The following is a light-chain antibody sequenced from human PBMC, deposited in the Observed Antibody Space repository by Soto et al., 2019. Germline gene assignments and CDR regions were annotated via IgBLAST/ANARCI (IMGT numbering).Light chain of an antibody. CDR3: SSFTSTNTVL. CDR2: NVS. V-gene: IGLV2-14*01. J-gene: IGLJ2*01. CDR1: SSDVGGYNY. Sequence: QSALTQPVSVSGSPGQSITISCTGTSSDVGGYNYVSWYQQHPGKAPKLMIYNVSNRPSGVSNRFSGSKSGNTASLTISGLQAEDEGHYYCSSFTSTNTVLFGGGTKLTVL.